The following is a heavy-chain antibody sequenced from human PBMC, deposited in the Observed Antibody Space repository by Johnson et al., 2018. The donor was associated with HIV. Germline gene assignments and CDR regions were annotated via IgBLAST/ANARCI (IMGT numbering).Heavy chain of an antibody. CDR3: ARGGNRYYNFWSGYYRDAFDI. CDR1: GFTFDDFG. V-gene: IGHV3-66*01. Sequence: VQLVESGGDSVQPGGSLRLSCAASGFTFDDFGMSWVRQAPGKGLEWVSVIYSGGSTYYADSVKGRFTISRDNSKNTLYLQMNSLRAEDTAVHYCARGGNRYYNFWSGYYRDAFDIWGQGTMVTVSS. D-gene: IGHD3-3*01. J-gene: IGHJ3*02. CDR2: IYSGGST.